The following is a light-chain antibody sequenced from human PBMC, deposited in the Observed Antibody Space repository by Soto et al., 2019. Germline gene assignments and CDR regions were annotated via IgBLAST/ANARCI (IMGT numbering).Light chain of an antibody. V-gene: IGKV3-20*01. CDR3: QQYCSSSYT. J-gene: IGKJ2*01. Sequence: EIVLTQSPGTLSLSPGERATLSCRASQSVSSTYLAWYQQNPGQAPSLLIYGASSMDTAIPERFSVSGSWTDFTLTISSLEPKDFAVYFCQQYCSSSYTFGQGTKLEIK. CDR1: QSVSSTY. CDR2: GAS.